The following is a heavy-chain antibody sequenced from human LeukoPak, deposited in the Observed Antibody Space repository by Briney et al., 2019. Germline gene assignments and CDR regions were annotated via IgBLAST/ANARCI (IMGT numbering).Heavy chain of an antibody. V-gene: IGHV4-39*01. J-gene: IGHJ3*02. D-gene: IGHD6-6*01. Sequence: TSETLSLTCTVSGGSISSSSYYWGWIRQPPGKGLEWIGSIYYSGSTYYNPSLKSRVTISVDTSKNQFSLKLSSVTAADTAVYYCARPGYSSSPDDAFDIWGQGTMVTVSS. CDR2: IYYSGST. CDR1: GGSISSSSYY. CDR3: ARPGYSSSPDDAFDI.